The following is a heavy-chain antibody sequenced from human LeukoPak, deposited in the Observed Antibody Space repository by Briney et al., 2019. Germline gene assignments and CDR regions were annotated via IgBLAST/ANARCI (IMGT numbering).Heavy chain of an antibody. V-gene: IGHV3-72*01. J-gene: IGHJ4*02. D-gene: IGHD3-22*01. CDR2: NRNKANNYTP. Sequence: GGSLRLSCAASGFTFSDHYIDWVRQAPGKGLEWVARNRNKANNYTPEYAASVKGRFTISRDDSKNSLYLQINSLKTEDTAVYYCARRGRDSDGYAHGYDFWGQGTLVTVSS. CDR1: GFTFSDHY. CDR3: ARRGRDSDGYAHGYDF.